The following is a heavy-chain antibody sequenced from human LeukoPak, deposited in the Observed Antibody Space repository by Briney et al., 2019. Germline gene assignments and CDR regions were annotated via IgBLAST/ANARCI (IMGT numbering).Heavy chain of an antibody. V-gene: IGHV1-69*04. CDR2: IIPIFGIA. D-gene: IGHD2/OR15-2a*01. Sequence: SVKVSCKASGGTFSSYAISWVRQAPGQGLEWMGRIIPIFGIANYAQKFQGRVTITADKSTSTAYMELSSLRSEDTAAYYCAREGEYTFQHWGQGTLVTVSS. J-gene: IGHJ1*01. CDR3: AREGEYTFQH. CDR1: GGTFSSYA.